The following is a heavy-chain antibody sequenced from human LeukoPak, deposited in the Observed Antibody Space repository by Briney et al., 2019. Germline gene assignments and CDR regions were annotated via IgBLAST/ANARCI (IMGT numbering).Heavy chain of an antibody. Sequence: SVKVSCKASGGTFSSYAISWVRQAPGQGLEWMGRIIPILGIANYAQKFQGRVTITADKSTSTAYMELSSLRSEDTAVYYCARDHPLDYDILTGYYRFGYWGQGTLVTVSS. CDR1: GGTFSSYA. V-gene: IGHV1-69*04. CDR3: ARDHPLDYDILTGYYRFGY. D-gene: IGHD3-9*01. J-gene: IGHJ4*02. CDR2: IIPILGIA.